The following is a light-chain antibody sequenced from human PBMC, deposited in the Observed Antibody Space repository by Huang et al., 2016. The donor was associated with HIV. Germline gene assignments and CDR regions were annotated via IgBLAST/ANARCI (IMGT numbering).Light chain of an antibody. CDR1: QTISSY. J-gene: IGKJ4*01. CDR3: QQSYSAPPLT. CDR2: ASS. Sequence: DIQMTQSPSSLSASVGDRVTITCRASQTISSYLNWYQQTPGKAPQLLIYASSSLKSGVPSGFSGSGSGTDFTLTISSLQPEDFATYYCQQSYSAPPLTFGGGTKVEI. V-gene: IGKV1-39*01.